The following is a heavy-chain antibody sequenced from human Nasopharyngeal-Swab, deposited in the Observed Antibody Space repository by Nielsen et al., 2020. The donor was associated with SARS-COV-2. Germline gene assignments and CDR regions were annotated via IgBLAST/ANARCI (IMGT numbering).Heavy chain of an antibody. CDR1: GFTFRKSA. CDR3: AKAPLLASHFFDY. V-gene: IGHV3-23*01. Sequence: GESLKISCTASGFTFRKSAVAWVRQAPGKGLEWVSSISADAEVTFYADSVKGRFTISRVNSKNTLYLQMDSLTVEDTAIYYCAKAPLLASHFFDYWGQGTLVTVSS. D-gene: IGHD2/OR15-2a*01. CDR2: ISADAEVT. J-gene: IGHJ4*02.